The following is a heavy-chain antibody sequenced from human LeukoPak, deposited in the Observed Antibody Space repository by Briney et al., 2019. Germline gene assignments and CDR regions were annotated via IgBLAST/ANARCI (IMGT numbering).Heavy chain of an antibody. J-gene: IGHJ4*02. CDR1: GGTFSSYA. D-gene: IGHD1-26*01. CDR3: ASDYSGRPFDY. Sequence: GASVKVSCKASGGTFSSYAISWVRQAPGQGREWMGGIIPIFGTANYAQKFQGRVTITADKSTSTVYMELSSLRSEDTAVYYCASDYSGRPFDYWGQRTLVTVSS. CDR2: IIPIFGTA. V-gene: IGHV1-69*06.